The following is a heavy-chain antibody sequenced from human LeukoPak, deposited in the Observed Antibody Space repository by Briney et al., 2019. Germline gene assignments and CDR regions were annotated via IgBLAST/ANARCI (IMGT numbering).Heavy chain of an antibody. J-gene: IGHJ5*02. Sequence: SETLSLTCTVSGDSISSSYWSWTRQPPGKGLEWIGYISYSGSTSSNPSLRSRVTISVDTSKNQFSLRLTSVTAADTAMYYCARGGQLNWFDPWGHGTLVSVSS. CDR1: GDSISSSY. CDR2: ISYSGST. D-gene: IGHD5-18*01. V-gene: IGHV4-59*01. CDR3: ARGGQLNWFDP.